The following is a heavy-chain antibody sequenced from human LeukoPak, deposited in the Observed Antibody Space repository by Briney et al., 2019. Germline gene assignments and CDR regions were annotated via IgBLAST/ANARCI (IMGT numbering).Heavy chain of an antibody. CDR1: GGTFSSYA. CDR2: IIPIFGTA. CDR3: AALAVAGFDY. V-gene: IGHV1-69*13. J-gene: IGHJ4*02. D-gene: IGHD6-19*01. Sequence: SVKVSCKASGGTFSSYAISWVRQAPGQGLEWMGGIIPIFGTANYAQKFQGRDTITADESTSTAYMELSSLRSEDTAVYYCAALAVAGFDYWGQGTLVTVSS.